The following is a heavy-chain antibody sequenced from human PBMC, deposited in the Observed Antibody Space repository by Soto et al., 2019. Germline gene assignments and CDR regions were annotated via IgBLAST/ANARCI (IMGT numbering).Heavy chain of an antibody. D-gene: IGHD2-2*01. V-gene: IGHV1-2*02. Sequence: ASVKVSCKASGYTFTGYYMHWVRQAPGQGLEWMGWINPNSGGTNYAQKFQGRVTMTRDTSISTAYMELSRLRTDDTAVYYCAREGAGQLTYYYYGMDVWGQGTTVTVSS. CDR3: AREGAGQLTYYYYGMDV. J-gene: IGHJ6*02. CDR1: GYTFTGYY. CDR2: INPNSGGT.